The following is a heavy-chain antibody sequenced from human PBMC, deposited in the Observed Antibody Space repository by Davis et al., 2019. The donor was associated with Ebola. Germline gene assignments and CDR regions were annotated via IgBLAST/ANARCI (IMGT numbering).Heavy chain of an antibody. CDR2: IYYSGST. Sequence: GSLRLSCTVSGGSISSYYWSWIRQPPGKGLEWIGYIYYSGSTNYNPSLKSRLTISVDTSKNRFSLKLSSVTAADTAVYYCARAGGLGTYGMDVWGKGTTVTVSS. CDR3: ARAGGLGTYGMDV. V-gene: IGHV4-59*12. CDR1: GGSISSYY. J-gene: IGHJ6*04. D-gene: IGHD1-7*01.